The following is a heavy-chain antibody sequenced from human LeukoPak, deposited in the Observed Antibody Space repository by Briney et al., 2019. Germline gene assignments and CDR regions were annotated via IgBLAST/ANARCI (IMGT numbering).Heavy chain of an antibody. Sequence: SETLSLTCTDSDGSISSYYWSWIRQPPGKGLEWIGYIYYSGSTNYNPSLKSRVTISVDTSKNQFSLKLSSVTAADTAVYYCARDLRAVAGTVYYGMDVWGQGTTVTVSS. CDR3: ARDLRAVAGTVYYGMDV. V-gene: IGHV4-59*01. CDR2: IYYSGST. J-gene: IGHJ6*02. CDR1: DGSISSYY. D-gene: IGHD6-19*01.